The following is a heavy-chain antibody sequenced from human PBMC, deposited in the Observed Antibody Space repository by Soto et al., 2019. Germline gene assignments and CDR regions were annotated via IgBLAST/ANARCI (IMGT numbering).Heavy chain of an antibody. J-gene: IGHJ5*02. Sequence: QVQLVQSGAEVKKPGSSVKVSCKASGGTFSSYAISWVRQAPGQGLEWMGGIIPIFGTANYAQKVQGSGTITADESTSPAYLELSSLRSEDTAVYYCGRFRFWSGYSSNWFDPWGQGTLVTVSS. CDR1: GGTFSSYA. D-gene: IGHD3-3*01. CDR3: GRFRFWSGYSSNWFDP. CDR2: IIPIFGTA. V-gene: IGHV1-69*01.